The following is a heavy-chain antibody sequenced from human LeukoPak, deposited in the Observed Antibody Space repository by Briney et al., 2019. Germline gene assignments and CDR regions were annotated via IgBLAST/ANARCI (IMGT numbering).Heavy chain of an antibody. CDR3: ARGVRDGDYYFDY. J-gene: IGHJ4*02. V-gene: IGHV1-46*01. CDR2: INPSGGST. D-gene: IGHD4-17*01. Sequence: GASVKVSCKASGYTFTRYFIHWVRQAPGQGLEWMSIINPSGGSTTYAQKFQGRLTMTRDTSTSTVYMDLSSLRSEDTAVYYRARGVRDGDYYFDYWGQGTLVTVSS. CDR1: GYTFTRYF.